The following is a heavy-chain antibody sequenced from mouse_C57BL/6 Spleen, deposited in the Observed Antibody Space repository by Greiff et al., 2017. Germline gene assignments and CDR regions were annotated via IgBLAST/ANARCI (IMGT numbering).Heavy chain of an antibody. D-gene: IGHD3-2*02. V-gene: IGHV1-19*01. J-gene: IGHJ3*01. CDR3: AGYSSGYEGWFAY. CDR2: INPYNGST. Sequence: EVQLQQSGPVLVKPGASVKMSCKASGYTFTDYYMNWVKQSHGKSLEWIGVINPYNGSTSYNQKFKGKATLTVDKSSSTAYMELNSLTSEDSAVYYCAGYSSGYEGWFAYWGQGTLVTVSA. CDR1: GYTFTDYY.